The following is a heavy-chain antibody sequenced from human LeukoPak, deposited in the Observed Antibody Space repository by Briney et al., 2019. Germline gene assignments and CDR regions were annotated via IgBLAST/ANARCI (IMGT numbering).Heavy chain of an antibody. CDR2: IYTSGST. CDR3: ARGGSGWANTYYFDY. Sequence: PSETLSLTCTVSGGFISSSSYYWGWIRQPAGKGLEWIGRIYTSGSTNYNPSLKSRVTMSVDTSKNQFSLKLSSVTAADTAVYYCARGGSGWANTYYFDYWGQGTLVTVSS. D-gene: IGHD6-19*01. J-gene: IGHJ4*02. CDR1: GGFISSSSYY. V-gene: IGHV4-61*02.